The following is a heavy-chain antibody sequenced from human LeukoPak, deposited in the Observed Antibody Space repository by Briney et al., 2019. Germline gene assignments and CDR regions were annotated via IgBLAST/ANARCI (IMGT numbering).Heavy chain of an antibody. CDR2: ISGSGGST. V-gene: IGHV3-23*01. Sequence: GGSLRLSCAASGFTFSSYAMSWVRQAPGKGLEWVSAISGSGGSTYYADSVKGRFTISRDNSKNTLYLQMNSLRAEDTAVYYCARDDYGDYLLLGYWGQGTLVTVSS. J-gene: IGHJ4*02. CDR3: ARDDYGDYLLLGY. CDR1: GFTFSSYA. D-gene: IGHD4-17*01.